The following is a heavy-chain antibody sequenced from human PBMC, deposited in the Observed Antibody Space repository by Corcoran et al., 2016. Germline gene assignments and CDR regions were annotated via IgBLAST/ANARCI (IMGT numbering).Heavy chain of an antibody. CDR2: IGTAGDT. V-gene: IGHV3-13*01. Sequence: EVQLVESGGGLVQPGGSLRLSCAASGFTFSSYDMHWVRQGTGKGLEWVSAIGTAGDTYYPGSVKGRFPLSRENAKNSLFLQMNSRRAGATAVYYCARAHKRERRGVPTFDYWGQGTLVTVSS. CDR1: GFTFSSYD. J-gene: IGHJ4*02. D-gene: IGHD1-1*01. CDR3: ARAHKRERRGVPTFDY.